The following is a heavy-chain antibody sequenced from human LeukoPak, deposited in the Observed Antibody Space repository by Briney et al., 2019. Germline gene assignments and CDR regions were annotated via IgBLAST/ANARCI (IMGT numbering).Heavy chain of an antibody. Sequence: SVKVSCKASGGTFSSYAISWVRQAPGQGLEWMGGIIPIFGTANYAQKFQGRVTITADESTSTAYMELSSLRSEDTAVYYCAATPTQTTKTWYFDLWGRGTLVTVSS. J-gene: IGHJ2*01. CDR2: IIPIFGTA. CDR1: GGTFSSYA. V-gene: IGHV1-69*01. D-gene: IGHD1-1*01. CDR3: AATPTQTTKTWYFDL.